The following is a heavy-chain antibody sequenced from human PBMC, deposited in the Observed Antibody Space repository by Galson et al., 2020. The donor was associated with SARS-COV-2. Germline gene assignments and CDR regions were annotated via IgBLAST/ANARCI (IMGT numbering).Heavy chain of an antibody. Sequence: GGSLRLSCAASGFTFTNYAMHWVRQAPGKGLEWLTVISHDGKIQVYADSVKGRFTISRDNSGNMVFLQIVSLRPDDTALYYCTRDVSGGASDIWGQGQWSPSPQ. J-gene: IGHJ3*02. V-gene: IGHV3-30*04. CDR2: ISHDGKIQ. D-gene: IGHD1-26*01. CDR3: TRDVSGGASDI. CDR1: GFTFTNYA.